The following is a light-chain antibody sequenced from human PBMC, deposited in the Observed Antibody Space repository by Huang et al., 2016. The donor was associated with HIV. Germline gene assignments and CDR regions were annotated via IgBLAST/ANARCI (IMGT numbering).Light chain of an antibody. Sequence: EIVMTQSPATLSVSPGERATLSCRARQSVSSNLAWYQQKPGQAPRLLIYAASTRATGIPARFSGSGSGTEFTLTISSLQSEDFAVDYCQQYNNWPRTFGQGTNVEIK. J-gene: IGKJ1*01. CDR1: QSVSSN. V-gene: IGKV3-15*01. CDR2: AAS. CDR3: QQYNNWPRT.